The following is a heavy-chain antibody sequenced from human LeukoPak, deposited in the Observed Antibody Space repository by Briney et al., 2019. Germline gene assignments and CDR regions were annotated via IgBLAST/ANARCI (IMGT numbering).Heavy chain of an antibody. V-gene: IGHV3-21*01. CDR2: ISNSSSYI. J-gene: IGHJ4*02. Sequence: GGSLRLSCAASGFTFSSYSMHWVRQAPGKGLEWVSSISNSSSYIFYADSMKGRFTISRNNAENSLYLQMSSLRAEDTAVYYCARAPTGVLGPTPAGYWDQGTLVTVSS. CDR1: GFTFSSYS. CDR3: ARAPTGVLGPTPAGY. D-gene: IGHD1-26*01.